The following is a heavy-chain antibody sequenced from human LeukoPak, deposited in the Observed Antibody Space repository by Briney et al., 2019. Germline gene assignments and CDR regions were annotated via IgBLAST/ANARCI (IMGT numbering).Heavy chain of an antibody. CDR3: ARDEDGDYNGLGDASDI. CDR2: ISSSSSYI. D-gene: IGHD4-17*01. J-gene: IGHJ3*02. CDR1: GFTFSSYS. V-gene: IGHV3-21*01. Sequence: GGSLRLSCAASGFTFSSYSMNWVRQAPGKGLEWVSSISSSSSYIYYADSVKGRFTISRDNAKNSLYLQMNSLRAEDTAVYYCARDEDGDYNGLGDASDIWGQGTMVTVSS.